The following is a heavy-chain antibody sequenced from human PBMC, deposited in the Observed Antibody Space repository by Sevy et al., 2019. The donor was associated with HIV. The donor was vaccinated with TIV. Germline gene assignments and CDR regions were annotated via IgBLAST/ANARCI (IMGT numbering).Heavy chain of an antibody. CDR2: IWYDGSNK. V-gene: IGHV3-33*01. Sequence: GGSLRLSCPGSGFTFGNYGMHWVRQAPGKGLEWVAIIWYDGSNKYYTESVKGRFTISRDNSKNMLYLQMNGLRAEDTAVYYCASDKLQTTGSLGDYYYGQDVWGQGTRVTVSS. CDR3: ASDKLQTTGSLGDYYYGQDV. D-gene: IGHD3-16*01. CDR1: GFTFGNYG. J-gene: IGHJ6*02.